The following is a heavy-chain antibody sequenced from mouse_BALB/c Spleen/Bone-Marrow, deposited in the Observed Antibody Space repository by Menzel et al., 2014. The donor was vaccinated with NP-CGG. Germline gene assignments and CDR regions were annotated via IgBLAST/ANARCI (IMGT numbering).Heavy chain of an antibody. CDR1: GFDFSRYW. Sequence: EVNLVDSGGGLVQPGGSLKPSCAASGFDFSRYWMSWVRQAPGKGLEWIGEINPDSSTINYTPSLKDKFIISRDNAKNTLYLQMSKVRSEDTALYYCSRLYYYGNFAYWGQGTLVTVSA. CDR2: INPDSSTI. D-gene: IGHD1-1*01. J-gene: IGHJ3*01. CDR3: SRLYYYGNFAY. V-gene: IGHV4-1*02.